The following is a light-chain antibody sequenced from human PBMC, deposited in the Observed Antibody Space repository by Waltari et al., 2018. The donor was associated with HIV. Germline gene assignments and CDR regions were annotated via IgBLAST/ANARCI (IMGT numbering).Light chain of an antibody. V-gene: IGLV2-14*01. CDR2: EVI. J-gene: IGLJ3*02. CDR3: TSYTSGSTLVM. Sequence: QSALTQPASVSGSPGQSITISCPGISRAVGGYNSVSWYQHHPGKAPKLLISEVINRPPGVSNRFSASKSGNTASLTISGLQPEDEADYYCTSYTSGSTLVMFGGGTKLTVL. CDR1: SRAVGGYNS.